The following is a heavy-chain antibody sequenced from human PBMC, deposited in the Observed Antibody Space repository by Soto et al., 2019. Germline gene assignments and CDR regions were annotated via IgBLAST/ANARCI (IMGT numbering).Heavy chain of an antibody. J-gene: IGHJ4*02. V-gene: IGHV3-21*01. CDR2: ISSSSSYI. D-gene: IGHD3-22*01. CDR1: GFTFSSYS. CDR3: ASATLYYYDSSGYLGY. Sequence: EVQLVESGGGLVKPGGSLRLSCAASGFTFSSYSMNWVRQAPGKGLEWVSSISSSSSYIYYADSVKGRFTISRDNAKNSLYLQMNSLRAEDTAVYYCASATLYYYDSSGYLGYWGQGTLDTVSS.